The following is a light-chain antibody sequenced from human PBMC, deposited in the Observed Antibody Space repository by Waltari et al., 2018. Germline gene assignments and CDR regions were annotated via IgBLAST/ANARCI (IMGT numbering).Light chain of an antibody. CDR2: EEN. CDR1: ALPKKH. V-gene: IGLV3-10*01. CDR3: CSPDSSGNHWV. Sequence: SYELTQPPSVSVSPGQTARITCSGDALPKKHGLFYSHTSGQAPALVIYEENKRPSGIPERFAGSSSGTLSTLTVSGAQVDDEADYYCCSPDSSGNHWVFGGGTKLAVL. J-gene: IGLJ3*02.